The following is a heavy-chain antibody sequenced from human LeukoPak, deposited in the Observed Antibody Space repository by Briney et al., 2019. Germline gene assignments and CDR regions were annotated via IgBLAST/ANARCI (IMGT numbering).Heavy chain of an antibody. CDR3: ARAPPRVGYCSGGSCYPPV. J-gene: IGHJ4*02. Sequence: ASVKVSCKASGYTFTGYYMHWVRQAPGQGLEWMGWINPNSGGTNYAQKFQGRVTMTRDTSISTAYMELSRLRSDDTAVYYCARAPPRVGYCSGGSCYPPVWGQGTLVTVSS. D-gene: IGHD2-15*01. V-gene: IGHV1-2*02. CDR2: INPNSGGT. CDR1: GYTFTGYY.